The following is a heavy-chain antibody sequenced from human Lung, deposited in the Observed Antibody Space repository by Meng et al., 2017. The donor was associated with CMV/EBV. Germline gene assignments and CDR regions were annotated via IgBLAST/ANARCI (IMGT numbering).Heavy chain of an antibody. Sequence: ETLSLXXAASGFSFSSSNWWSWVRQPAGRGLEWIGQRYHSKFTNYNASLKSRVTISADKSKNQFSLKLSYVTAEDTAVYYCATDYGDYGCVKSWGQGTLV. J-gene: IGHJ5*02. CDR2: RYHSKFT. V-gene: IGHV4-4*02. D-gene: IGHD4-17*01. CDR3: ATDYGDYGCVKS. CDR1: GFSFSSSNW.